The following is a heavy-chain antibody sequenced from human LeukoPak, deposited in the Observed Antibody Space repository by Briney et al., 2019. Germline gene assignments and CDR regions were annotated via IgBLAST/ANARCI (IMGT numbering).Heavy chain of an antibody. J-gene: IGHJ4*02. CDR2: IYFGGST. CDR1: GFTVSSHY. D-gene: IGHD3-16*01. V-gene: IGHV3-66*01. CDR3: AREGGLGVYFDC. Sequence: GRSLRLSCAASGFTVSSHYMSWVRQAPGKGLEWVSVIYFGGSTDYADFVKGRFTISRDNSKNTLYLQMNSLRVEDTAVYYCAREGGLGVYFDCWGQGTLVTVSS.